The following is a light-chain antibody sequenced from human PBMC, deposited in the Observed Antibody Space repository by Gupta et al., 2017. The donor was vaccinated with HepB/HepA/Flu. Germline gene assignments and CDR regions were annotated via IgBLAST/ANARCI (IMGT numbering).Light chain of an antibody. J-gene: IGLJ2*01. CDR2: QDN. V-gene: IGLV3-1*01. Sequence: SYELTQPPSVSVSPGQTASIACSGDDLGERYPCWYQLRPGQSPVPVIYQDNKRPSGIPERFSGSNSGNTATLTISGTQTMEEADYYCQAWDSSTLVVFGGGTKLTVL. CDR3: QAWDSSTLVV. CDR1: DLGERY.